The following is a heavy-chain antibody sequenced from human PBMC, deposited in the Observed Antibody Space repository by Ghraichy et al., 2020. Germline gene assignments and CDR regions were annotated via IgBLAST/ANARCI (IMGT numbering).Heavy chain of an antibody. J-gene: IGHJ4*02. Sequence: ASVKVSCKASGYTFTSYGISWVRQAPGQGLEWMGWISAYNGNTNYAQKLQGRVTMTTDTSTSTAYMELRSLRSDDTAVYYCARGYYYDSSGTRGFDYWGQGTLVTVSS. V-gene: IGHV1-18*01. CDR1: GYTFTSYG. D-gene: IGHD3-22*01. CDR2: ISAYNGNT. CDR3: ARGYYYDSSGTRGFDY.